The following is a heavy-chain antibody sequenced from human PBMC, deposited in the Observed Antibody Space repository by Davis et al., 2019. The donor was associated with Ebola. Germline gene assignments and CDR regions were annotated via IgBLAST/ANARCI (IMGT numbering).Heavy chain of an antibody. CDR3: ARDRIDYFDY. J-gene: IGHJ4*02. Sequence: GESLKISCAASRFTFSSYSMNWVRQAPGKGLEWVSSISSSGSYIYYADSVKGRCTISRDNAKNSLYLQMNSLRAEDTAVYYCARDRIDYFDYWGQGTLVTVSS. CDR2: ISSSGSYI. V-gene: IGHV3-21*01. CDR1: RFTFSSYS.